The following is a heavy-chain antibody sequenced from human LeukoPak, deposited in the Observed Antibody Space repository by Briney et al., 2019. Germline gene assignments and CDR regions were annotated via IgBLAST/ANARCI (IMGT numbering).Heavy chain of an antibody. CDR2: IRSKAYGGTT. CDR1: GFTFSNAW. V-gene: IGHV3-49*04. CDR3: TRDTPYRLRWQLNDY. Sequence: PGGSLRLSCAASGFTFSNAWMSWVRQAPGRGLEWVGFIRSKAYGGTTEYAASVKGRFTISRDDSKSIAYLQMNSLKTEDAAVYYCTRDTPYRLRWQLNDYWGQGTLVTVSS. J-gene: IGHJ4*02. D-gene: IGHD4-23*01.